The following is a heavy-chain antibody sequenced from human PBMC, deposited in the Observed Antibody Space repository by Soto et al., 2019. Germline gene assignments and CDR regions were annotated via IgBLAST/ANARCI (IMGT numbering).Heavy chain of an antibody. V-gene: IGHV1-18*04. CDR1: GYTFTSYV. Sequence: GAAVKGSFKASGYTFTSYVISWVRQAPGQVLDCMGWISVYNGNTNYAQKFQGRITMATDTSTSPAYMELRSLRSDDTAVYYCARDQGYKLLSYDYCWMDVWGQGTTVTVSS. CDR2: ISVYNGNT. D-gene: IGHD2-2*01. CDR3: ARDQGYKLLSYDYCWMDV. J-gene: IGHJ6*02.